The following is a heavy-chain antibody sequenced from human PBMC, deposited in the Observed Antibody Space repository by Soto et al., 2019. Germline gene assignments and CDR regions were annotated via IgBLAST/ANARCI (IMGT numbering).Heavy chain of an antibody. CDR2: IAWNSDII. V-gene: IGHV3-9*01. D-gene: IGHD3-10*01. CDR3: AKEHYGSASYGMDV. J-gene: IGHJ6*02. CDR1: GFSFEDYA. Sequence: EVQLVESGGGLVQPGRSLRLSCAASGFSFEDYAMHWVRQAPGKGLEWVSGIAWNSDIIGYADSVKGRFTISRDNGKNSLYFQMNSLRPEDTALYYCAKEHYGSASYGMDVWGQGTTVTVSS.